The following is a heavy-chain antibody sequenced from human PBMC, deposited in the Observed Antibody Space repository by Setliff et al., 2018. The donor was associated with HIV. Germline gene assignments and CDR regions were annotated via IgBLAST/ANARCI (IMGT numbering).Heavy chain of an antibody. CDR1: GFTFSIYS. CDR2: ISSSSSII. J-gene: IGHJ4*02. V-gene: IGHV3-48*01. D-gene: IGHD6-13*01. CDR3: ARSRAAGFDY. Sequence: GGSLRLSCAASGFTFSIYSMNWVRQAPGKGLEWVSYISSSSSIIYYADSVKGRFTISRDNAKNSLYLQMNSLRVEDTAVYYCARSRAAGFDYWGQGTLVTVSS.